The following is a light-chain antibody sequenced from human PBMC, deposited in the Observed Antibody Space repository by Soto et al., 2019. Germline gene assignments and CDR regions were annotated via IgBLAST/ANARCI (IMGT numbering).Light chain of an antibody. CDR1: QGIRNV. CDR3: LQDYNYPRM. CDR2: AAS. J-gene: IGKJ1*01. Sequence: AIQMTQSPSSLSASVGDSVNITCRASQGIRNVLGWFQQKPGKAPKLLINAASNLQSGVPSRFSGSGSGTDFTLTISSLQPEDVATYYCLQDYNYPRMFGQGTKVDIK. V-gene: IGKV1-6*01.